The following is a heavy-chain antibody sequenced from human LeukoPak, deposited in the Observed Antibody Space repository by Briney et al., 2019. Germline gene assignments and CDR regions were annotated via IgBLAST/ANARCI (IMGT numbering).Heavy chain of an antibody. CDR2: INHSGST. D-gene: IGHD6-19*01. CDR1: GGSFSGYY. V-gene: IGHV4-34*01. Sequence: SETLSLTCAVYGGSFSGYYWSWIRQPPGKGLEWIGEINHSGSTNYNPSLKSRVTISVDTSKNQFSLKLSSVTAADTAVYYCARRTQWLVRYDYWGQGTLVTVSS. CDR3: ARRTQWLVRYDY. J-gene: IGHJ4*02.